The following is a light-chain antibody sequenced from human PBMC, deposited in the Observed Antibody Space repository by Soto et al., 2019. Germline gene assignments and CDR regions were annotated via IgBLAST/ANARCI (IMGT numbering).Light chain of an antibody. CDR3: MQGTHWPWT. CDR1: QGLVYSDGNTY. Sequence: DVVMTQSPLSLPVTLGQSASISCKSTQGLVYSDGNTYLNWFHQRPGQSPRRLIYMISRRDSGVPDRFSGSGSGSDFTLTMSRVEAEDVVVYYCMQGTHWPWTFGQGTKVEMK. V-gene: IGKV2-30*01. CDR2: MIS. J-gene: IGKJ1*01.